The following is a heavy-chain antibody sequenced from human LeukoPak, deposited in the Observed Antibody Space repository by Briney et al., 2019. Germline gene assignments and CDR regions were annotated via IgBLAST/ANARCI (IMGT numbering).Heavy chain of an antibody. CDR3: AKAYSGYDPYYFDY. D-gene: IGHD5-12*01. V-gene: IGHV3-23*01. CDR2: ISGSGGST. CDR1: GFTFSSYA. Sequence: GGSLRLSCAASGFTFSSYAMSWVRQAPGKGLEWVSAISGSGGSTDYADSVKGRFTLSRDNSKNTLYLQMNSRRAEDMAVYYCAKAYSGYDPYYFDYWGQGTLVTVSS. J-gene: IGHJ4*02.